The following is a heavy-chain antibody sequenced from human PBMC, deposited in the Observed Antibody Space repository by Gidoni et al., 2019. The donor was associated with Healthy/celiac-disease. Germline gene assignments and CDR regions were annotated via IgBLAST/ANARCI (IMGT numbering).Heavy chain of an antibody. J-gene: IGHJ6*03. D-gene: IGHD6-13*01. CDR2: INWNGGST. Sequence: EVQLVASGGGVVRPGGSLRLPCAASGFTFDDYGMSWVRQAPGKGLEWVSGINWNGGSTGYADSVKGRFTISRDNAKNSLYLQMNSLRAEDTALYYCARDGYSSSGYYYYMDVWGKGTTVTVSS. CDR1: GFTFDDYG. V-gene: IGHV3-20*04. CDR3: ARDGYSSSGYYYYMDV.